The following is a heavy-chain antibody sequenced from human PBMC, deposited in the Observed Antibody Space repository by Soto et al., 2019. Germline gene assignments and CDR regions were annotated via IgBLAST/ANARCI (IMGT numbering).Heavy chain of an antibody. V-gene: IGHV3-23*01. CDR3: AKGPTIFGVVIVYQYYYGMDV. CDR1: GFTFNSA. CDR2: ISGSGGST. J-gene: IGHJ6*02. Sequence: VQLLESGGGLVQPEGSLRLSCAASGFTFNSAMSWVRQAPGKGLEWISAISGSGGSTYYADSVKGRFTISRDNSKNTLHLQMNSLIAGDTAVYYCAKGPTIFGVVIVYQYYYGMDVWGQGTTVTVSS. D-gene: IGHD3-3*01.